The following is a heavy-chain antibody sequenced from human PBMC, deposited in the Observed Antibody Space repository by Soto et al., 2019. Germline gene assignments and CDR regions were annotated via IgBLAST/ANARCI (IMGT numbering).Heavy chain of an antibody. D-gene: IGHD5-18*01. CDR1: GGSITTYY. CDR3: AGAANRYNWFDP. J-gene: IGHJ5*02. V-gene: IGHV4-59*01. Sequence: SETLSLTCSVSGGSITTYYWSWIRQPPGKGLEWIGYIYYSGNTNYNPSLESRVTISVDTSKNQFSLRLTSVTAADTAVYYCAGAANRYNWFDPWGQGTLVTV. CDR2: IYYSGNT.